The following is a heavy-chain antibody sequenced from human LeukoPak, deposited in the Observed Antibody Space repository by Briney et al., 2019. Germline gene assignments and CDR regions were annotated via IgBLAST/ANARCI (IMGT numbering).Heavy chain of an antibody. D-gene: IGHD5/OR15-5a*01. V-gene: IGHV1-3*01. Sequence: VASVKVSCKASGYTFTNYAIHWVRQAPGQSLESMGWINAGNGNTKYSQKFQARVTITRDTSANTAYMELSSLGSEDTTIYYCARVISDCANFNCFKGYFDYWGQGTPVTVSS. CDR1: GYTFTNYA. CDR2: INAGNGNT. CDR3: ARVISDCANFNCFKGYFDY. J-gene: IGHJ4*01.